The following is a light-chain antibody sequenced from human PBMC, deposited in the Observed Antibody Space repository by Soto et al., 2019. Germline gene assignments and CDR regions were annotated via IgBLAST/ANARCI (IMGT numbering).Light chain of an antibody. V-gene: IGKV1-5*03. Sequence: DIQMTQSPSTLSASVGDRVTITCRASQSISSWLAWYQQKPGKAPKLLIYAASGLASGVPSRFSGSVSGTEFTLTISSLQPDDVATYYCQRYDTYSWTFGQGTKVEIK. CDR2: AAS. CDR3: QRYDTYSWT. J-gene: IGKJ1*01. CDR1: QSISSW.